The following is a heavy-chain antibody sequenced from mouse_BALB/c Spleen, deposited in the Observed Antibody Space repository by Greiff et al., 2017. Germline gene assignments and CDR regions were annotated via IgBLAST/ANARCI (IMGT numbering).Heavy chain of an antibody. V-gene: IGHV6-6*02. Sequence: DVMLVESGGGLVQPGGSMKLSCVASGFTFSNYWMNWVRQSPEKGLEWVAEIRLKSNNYATHYAESVKGRFTISRDDSKSSVYLQMNNLRAEDTGIYYCTRVWSSYYAMDYWGQGTSVTVSS. J-gene: IGHJ4*01. D-gene: IGHD2-10*02. CDR1: GFTFSNYW. CDR3: TRVWSSYYAMDY. CDR2: IRLKSNNYAT.